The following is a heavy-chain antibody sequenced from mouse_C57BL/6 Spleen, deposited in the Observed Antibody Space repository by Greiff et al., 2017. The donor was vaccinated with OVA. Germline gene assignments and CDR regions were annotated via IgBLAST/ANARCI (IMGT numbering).Heavy chain of an antibody. CDR3: ARWDDYDGFDY. D-gene: IGHD2-4*01. J-gene: IGHJ2*01. V-gene: IGHV1-82*01. CDR2: IYPGDGDT. Sequence: VQLKESGPELVKPGASVKISCKASGYAFSSSWMNWVKQRPGKGLEWIGRIYPGDGDTNYNGKFKGKATLTADKSSSTAYMQLSSLTSEDSAVYFCARWDDYDGFDYWGQGTTLTVSS. CDR1: GYAFSSSW.